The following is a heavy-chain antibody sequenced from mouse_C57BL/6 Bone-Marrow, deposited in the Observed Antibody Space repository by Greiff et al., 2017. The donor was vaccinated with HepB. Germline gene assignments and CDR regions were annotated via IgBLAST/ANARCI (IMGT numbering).Heavy chain of an antibody. J-gene: IGHJ4*01. CDR1: GYSITSGYD. CDR3: ARGTNYYGYYYAMDY. V-gene: IGHV3-1*01. Sequence: DVKLQESGPGMVKPSQSLSLTCTVTGYSITSGYDWHWIRHFPGNKLEWMGYISYSGSTNYNPSLKSRISITHDTSKNHFFLKLNSVTTEDTATYYCARGTNYYGYYYAMDYWGQGTSVTVSS. CDR2: ISYSGST. D-gene: IGHD1-1*01.